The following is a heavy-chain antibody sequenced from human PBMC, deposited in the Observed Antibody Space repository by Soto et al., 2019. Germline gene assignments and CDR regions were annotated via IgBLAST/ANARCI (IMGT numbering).Heavy chain of an antibody. Sequence: SETLSLTCTVSGGSISSYYWSWIRQPPGKGLEWIGYIYYSGSTNYNPFLKSRVTISVDTSKNQFSLKLSSVTAADTAVYYCARDWIDSYGYYYGMDVWGQGTTVTVSS. J-gene: IGHJ6*02. D-gene: IGHD5-18*01. CDR2: IYYSGST. CDR3: ARDWIDSYGYYYGMDV. CDR1: GGSISSYY. V-gene: IGHV4-59*01.